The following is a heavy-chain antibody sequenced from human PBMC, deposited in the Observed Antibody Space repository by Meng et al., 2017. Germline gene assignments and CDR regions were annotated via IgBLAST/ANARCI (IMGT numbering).Heavy chain of an antibody. CDR1: GFNFGRFW. V-gene: IGHV3-7*01. CDR2: IKQDGSET. CDR3: ARDPDSGTHYTYFAY. Sequence: GESLKISCVASGFNFGRFWMSWVRQAPGKGLEWVANIKQDGSETFYVDSVKGRFAVSRDNAKNSLYLQMNSLGVADTAVYFCARDPDSGTHYTYFAYWGQGILVTVSS. J-gene: IGHJ4*02. D-gene: IGHD3-10*01.